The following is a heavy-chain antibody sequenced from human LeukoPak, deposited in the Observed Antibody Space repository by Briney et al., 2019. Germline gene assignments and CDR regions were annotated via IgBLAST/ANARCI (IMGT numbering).Heavy chain of an antibody. CDR2: ISAYNGDT. V-gene: IGHV1-18*01. D-gene: IGHD3-10*01. J-gene: IGHJ4*02. CDR3: AFRGVIPNYFDY. CDR1: GYTFKTYS. Sequence: EASVKVSCKASGYTFKTYSFTWVRQAPGQGLEWMGRISAYNGDTNYAQKFQGRVALTADTLTRTGYMELTSLRSDDTAVYYYAFRGVIPNYFDYRGQGSLVTVSS.